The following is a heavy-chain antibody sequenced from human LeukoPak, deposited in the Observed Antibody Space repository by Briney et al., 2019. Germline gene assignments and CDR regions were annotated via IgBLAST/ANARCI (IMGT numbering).Heavy chain of an antibody. CDR3: ARYVYDSSGYYYYYYYMDV. D-gene: IGHD3-22*01. Sequence: SEPLSLTRAVYGGSFSGYYWSWIRQPPGKGLEWIGEINHSGSTNYNPPLKSRVTISVDTSKNQFSLKLSSVTAADTAVYYCARYVYDSSGYYYYYYYMDVWGKGTTVTVSS. J-gene: IGHJ6*03. CDR2: INHSGST. V-gene: IGHV4-34*01. CDR1: GGSFSGYY.